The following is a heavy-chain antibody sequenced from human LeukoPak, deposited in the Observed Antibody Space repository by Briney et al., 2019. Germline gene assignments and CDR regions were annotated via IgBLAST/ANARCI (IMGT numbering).Heavy chain of an antibody. Sequence: PGGSLRLSCAASGFTFSGYAMSWVRQAPGKGQEWVSAITGGGGSTCYADSVQGRFTISRDNSKNTQYLQMNSLRAEDTAVYYCASGSYYDSSGYDYFEYWGQGTLVTVSS. CDR1: GFTFSGYA. D-gene: IGHD3-22*01. CDR3: ASGSYYDSSGYDYFEY. V-gene: IGHV3-23*01. J-gene: IGHJ4*02. CDR2: ITGGGGST.